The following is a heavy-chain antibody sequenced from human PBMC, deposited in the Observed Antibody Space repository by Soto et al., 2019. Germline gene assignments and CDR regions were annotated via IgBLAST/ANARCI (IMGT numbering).Heavy chain of an antibody. V-gene: IGHV3-11*01. CDR3: ARDEIPAATHYYYYGMDV. J-gene: IGHJ6*02. CDR2: ISSSGSTI. CDR1: GFTFSDYY. Sequence: PGGSLRLSCAASGFTFSDYYMSWTRQTPGQGLEWVSYISSSGSTIYYADSVKGRITISRDKAKNSLYLQKNSLRAEDTAVYYCARDEIPAATHYYYYGMDVWGQGTTVTVSS. D-gene: IGHD2-2*01.